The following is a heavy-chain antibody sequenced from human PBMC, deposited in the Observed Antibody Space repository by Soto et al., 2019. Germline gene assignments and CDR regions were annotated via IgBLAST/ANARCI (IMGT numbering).Heavy chain of an antibody. CDR1: GGSISSYY. Sequence: KTSETLSLTCTVSGGSISSYYWSCIRQPPGKGLEWIGYIYYSGSTNYNPPLKSRVTISVDTSQNPFSLKMSSVPAADTAVYYCARFTFVVVPAAPSYYYGMDVWGQGTTVTVSS. V-gene: IGHV4-59*01. D-gene: IGHD2-2*01. J-gene: IGHJ6*02. CDR3: ARFTFVVVPAAPSYYYGMDV. CDR2: IYYSGST.